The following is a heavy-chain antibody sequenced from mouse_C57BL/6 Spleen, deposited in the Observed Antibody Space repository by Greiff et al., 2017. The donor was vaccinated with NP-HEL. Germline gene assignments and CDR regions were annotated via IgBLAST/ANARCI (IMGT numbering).Heavy chain of an antibody. V-gene: IGHV5-6*01. CDR2: ISSGGSYT. CDR1: GFTFSSYG. D-gene: IGHD2-4*01. CDR3: ARGDYRYYAMDY. J-gene: IGHJ4*01. Sequence: EVQLVESGGDLVKPGGSLKLSCAASGFTFSSYGMSWVRQTPDKRLEWVATISSGGSYTYYPDSVKGRFTISRDNAKNTLYLQMSSLKSEDTAMYYCARGDYRYYAMDYWGQGTSVTVSS.